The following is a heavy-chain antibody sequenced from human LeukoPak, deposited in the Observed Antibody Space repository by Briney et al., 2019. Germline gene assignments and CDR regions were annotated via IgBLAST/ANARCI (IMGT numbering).Heavy chain of an antibody. CDR2: ISGSGGST. CDR3: AREGYYGSGSPPSLYFDY. CDR1: GFTFSSNA. J-gene: IGHJ4*02. V-gene: IGHV3-23*01. D-gene: IGHD3-10*01. Sequence: GGSLRLSCAASGFTFSSNAMSWVRQAPGKGLEWVSAISGSGGSTYYADSVKGRFTIPRDNSRSTLYLQMNSLRPEDTAIYYCAREGYYGSGSPPSLYFDYWGQGTLVTVSS.